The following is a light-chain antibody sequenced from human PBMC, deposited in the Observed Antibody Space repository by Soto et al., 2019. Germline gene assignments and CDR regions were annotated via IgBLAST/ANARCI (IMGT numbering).Light chain of an antibody. CDR3: SSYAVSNNLL. CDR2: DVS. CDR1: SSDVGGYNY. J-gene: IGLJ1*01. V-gene: IGLV2-8*01. Sequence: QSVLTQPPSASGSLGQSVTISCTGTSSDVGGYNYVSWYQQHPGKAPKLLIYDVSQRPSGVPDRFSGSKSGNTASLTVSGLQAEDEADYYCSSYAVSNNLLFGTGTKVTVL.